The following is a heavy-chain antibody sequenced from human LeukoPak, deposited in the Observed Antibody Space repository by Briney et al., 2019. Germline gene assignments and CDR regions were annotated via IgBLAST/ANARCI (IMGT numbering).Heavy chain of an antibody. D-gene: IGHD2-15*01. V-gene: IGHV3-30-3*01. Sequence: AGGSLRLSCAASGFTFSSYAMHWVRQAPGKGLEWVAVISYDGSNKYCADSVKGRFTISRDNSKNTLYLQMNSLRAEDTAVYYCARGSGGFWVPLNYYYYYGMDVWGQGTTVTVSS. CDR3: ARGSGGFWVPLNYYYYYGMDV. CDR1: GFTFSSYA. CDR2: ISYDGSNK. J-gene: IGHJ6*02.